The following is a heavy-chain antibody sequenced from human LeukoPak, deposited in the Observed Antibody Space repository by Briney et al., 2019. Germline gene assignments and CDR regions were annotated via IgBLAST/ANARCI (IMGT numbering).Heavy chain of an antibody. CDR2: ARNKANSHTT. Sequence: GGSLRLSRAASGFTFSDHYMDWVRQAPGKGLEWVGRARNKANSHTTEYAASVKGRFTISRDDSKNSLYLQMNSLKTEDTAVYYCARGPTGSYSNFDYWGQGTLVTVSS. CDR1: GFTFSDHY. D-gene: IGHD1-26*01. J-gene: IGHJ4*02. V-gene: IGHV3-72*01. CDR3: ARGPTGSYSNFDY.